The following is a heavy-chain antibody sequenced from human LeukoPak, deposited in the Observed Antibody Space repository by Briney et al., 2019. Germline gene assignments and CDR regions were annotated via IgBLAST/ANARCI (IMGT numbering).Heavy chain of an antibody. D-gene: IGHD2-2*01. J-gene: IGHJ4*02. CDR1: GGSISSGDYY. Sequence: SQTLSLTCTVSGGSISSGDYYWSWICQPPGKGLEWIGYIYYSGSTYYNPSLKSRVTISVDTSKNQFSLKLSSVTAAGTAVYYCARGGQYQLLPFDYWGQGTLVTVSS. V-gene: IGHV4-30-4*01. CDR2: IYYSGST. CDR3: ARGGQYQLLPFDY.